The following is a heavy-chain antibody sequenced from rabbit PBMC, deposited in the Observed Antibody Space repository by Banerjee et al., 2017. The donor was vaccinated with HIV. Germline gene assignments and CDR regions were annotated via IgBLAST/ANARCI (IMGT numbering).Heavy chain of an antibody. D-gene: IGHD4-1*01. Sequence: QEQLVESGGDLVKPEGSLTLTCTASGFSFSSSYYMCWVRQAPGKGLEWIGCIKAGSGTTYYASWAKGRFTISKTSSTTVTLQMTSLTAADTATYFCARDLGWGSGWGANFWGQGTLVTVS. CDR1: GFSFSSSYY. J-gene: IGHJ3*01. CDR3: ARDLGWGSGWGANF. CDR2: IKAGSGTT. V-gene: IGHV1S45*01.